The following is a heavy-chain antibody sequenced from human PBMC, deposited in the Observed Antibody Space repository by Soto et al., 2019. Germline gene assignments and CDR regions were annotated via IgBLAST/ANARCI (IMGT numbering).Heavy chain of an antibody. CDR1: GFTFSSYW. Sequence: PGGSLRLSCAASGFTFSSYWMHLVRQAPGKGLVWVSRISSDGSSTTYADSVKGRFTISRDNAKNTLYLQVNSLRAEDTAVYYCARDSKSLGSSGDYWGQGTLVTVSS. J-gene: IGHJ4*02. D-gene: IGHD3-10*01. V-gene: IGHV3-74*01. CDR3: ARDSKSLGSSGDY. CDR2: ISSDGSST.